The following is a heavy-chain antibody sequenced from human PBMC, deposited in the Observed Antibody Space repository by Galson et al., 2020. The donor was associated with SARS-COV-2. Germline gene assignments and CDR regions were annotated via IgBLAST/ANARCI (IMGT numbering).Heavy chain of an antibody. J-gene: IGHJ4*02. Sequence: ASVKVSCKASGYTFTTFYITWVRQAPGQGLEWMGKISPYNSNTNYTQKLQGRVTMTTDTSTSTAYMELRSLTSDDTAVYYCAKSLSLGDCSDGSCFFYWGQGTLVTVSS. D-gene: IGHD2-15*01. V-gene: IGHV1-18*01. CDR1: GYTFTTFY. CDR3: AKSLSLGDCSDGSCFFY. CDR2: ISPYNSNT.